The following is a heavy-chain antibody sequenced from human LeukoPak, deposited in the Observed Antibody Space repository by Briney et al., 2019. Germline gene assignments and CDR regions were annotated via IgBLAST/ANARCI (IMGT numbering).Heavy chain of an antibody. CDR1: GFTFSSYG. CDR2: ISYDGSNK. Sequence: PGGSLRLSCAASGFTFSSYGRHWVRQAPGKGLEWVAVISYDGSNKYYADSVKGRFTISRDNSKNTLYLQMNSLRAEDTAVYYCAKEGLHYDILTGSIYYYGMDVWGQGTTVTVSS. V-gene: IGHV3-30*18. D-gene: IGHD3-9*01. J-gene: IGHJ6*02. CDR3: AKEGLHYDILTGSIYYYGMDV.